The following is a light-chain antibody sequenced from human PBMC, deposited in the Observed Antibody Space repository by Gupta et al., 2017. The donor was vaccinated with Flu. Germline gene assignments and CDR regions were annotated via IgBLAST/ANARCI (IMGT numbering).Light chain of an antibody. Sequence: VTPGEPASISCRSSQSRLHENGYNYLDWYLQKPGQSPQLLIYLGSNRASGVPDRVSGSGSGTDFTLKISRVEAEDVGVYYCRQALQTPLTFGQGTRIDIK. CDR3: RQALQTPLT. V-gene: IGKV2-28*01. CDR2: LGS. J-gene: IGKJ5*01. CDR1: QSRLHENGYNY.